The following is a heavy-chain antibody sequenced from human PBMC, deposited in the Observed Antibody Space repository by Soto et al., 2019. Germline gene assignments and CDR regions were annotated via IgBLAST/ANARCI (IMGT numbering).Heavy chain of an antibody. Sequence: PSETLSLTCAVYGGSFSGYYWSWIRQPPGKGLEWIGEINHSGSTNYNPSLKSRVTISVDTSKNQFSLKLSSVTAADTAVYYCARMRGRYYDFWSGSRNYYYGMDVWGQGTTVTVSS. CDR3: ARMRGRYYDFWSGSRNYYYGMDV. V-gene: IGHV4-34*01. CDR2: INHSGST. J-gene: IGHJ6*02. D-gene: IGHD3-3*01. CDR1: GGSFSGYY.